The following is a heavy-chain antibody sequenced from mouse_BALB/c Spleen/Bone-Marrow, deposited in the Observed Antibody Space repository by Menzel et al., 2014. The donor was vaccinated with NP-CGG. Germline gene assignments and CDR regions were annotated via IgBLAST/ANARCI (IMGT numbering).Heavy chain of an antibody. CDR1: GFDFSRYW. Sequence: EVMLVESGGGLVQPGGSLRLSCAASGFDFSRYWMSWVRQAPGKGLQWIGEISPESNTINYTPSLKDKFIISRDNAKNTLYLQMSKVRSEDTALYCCARLGYYGWFAYWGQGTLSLSLQ. V-gene: IGHV4-1*02. D-gene: IGHD2-3*01. CDR3: ARLGYYGWFAY. J-gene: IGHJ3*01. CDR2: ISPESNTI.